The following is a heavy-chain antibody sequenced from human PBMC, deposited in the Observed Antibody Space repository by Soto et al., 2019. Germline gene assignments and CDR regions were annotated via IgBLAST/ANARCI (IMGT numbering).Heavy chain of an antibody. Sequence: TLSLPCTLSRGSKSRSDWSWIRQPPGKGLEWLGYIFHSLGAKYNPSLGSRGTISLDTSKNQLSLSLRSVTAADTAIYFCVRDLNGSGDYWGRGTLGTVAS. CDR3: VRDLNGSGDY. J-gene: IGHJ4*02. CDR2: IFHSLGA. CDR1: RGSKSRSD. D-gene: IGHD3-10*01. V-gene: IGHV4-59*01.